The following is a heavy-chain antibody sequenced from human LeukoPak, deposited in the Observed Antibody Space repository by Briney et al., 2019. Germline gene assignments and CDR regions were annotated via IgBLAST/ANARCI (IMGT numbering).Heavy chain of an antibody. CDR3: ARSRYYYDSSYAFDI. V-gene: IGHV1-69*13. CDR1: GGTFSSYA. J-gene: IGHJ3*02. Sequence: ASVKVSCKASGGTFSSYAISWVRQAPGQGLEWMGGIIPIFGTANYAQKFQGRVTITADESTSTAYMELSSLRSEDTAVYYCARSRYYYDSSYAFDIWGQGTMVTVSS. CDR2: IIPIFGTA. D-gene: IGHD3-22*01.